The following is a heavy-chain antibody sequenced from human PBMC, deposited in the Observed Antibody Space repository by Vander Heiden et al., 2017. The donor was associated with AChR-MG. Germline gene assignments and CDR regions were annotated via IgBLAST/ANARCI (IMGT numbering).Heavy chain of an antibody. V-gene: IGHV3-30-3*01. Sequence: QVQLVESGGGVVQPGRSLRLSCAASGFTFSSYAMHWVRQAPGKGLEWVAVISYDGSNKYYADSVKGRFTISRDNSKNTLYLQMKSLRAEDTAVYYCAREGGVAGLFDYWGQGTLVTVSS. CDR1: GFTFSSYA. CDR3: AREGGVAGLFDY. D-gene: IGHD6-13*01. CDR2: ISYDGSNK. J-gene: IGHJ4*02.